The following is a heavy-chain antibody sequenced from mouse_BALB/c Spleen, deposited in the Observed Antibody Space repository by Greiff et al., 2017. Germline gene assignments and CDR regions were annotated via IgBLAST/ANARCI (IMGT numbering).Heavy chain of an antibody. D-gene: IGHD1-1*01. CDR1: GYAFTNYL. J-gene: IGHJ3*01. CDR3: ARSPSDYYGSSYWFAY. Sequence: QVQLQQSGAELVRPGTSVKVSCKASGYAFTNYLIEWVKQRPGQGLEWIGVINPGSGGTNYNEKFKGKATLTADKSSSTAYMQLSSLTSDDSAVYFCARSPSDYYGSSYWFAYWGQGTLVTVSA. CDR2: INPGSGGT. V-gene: IGHV1-54*03.